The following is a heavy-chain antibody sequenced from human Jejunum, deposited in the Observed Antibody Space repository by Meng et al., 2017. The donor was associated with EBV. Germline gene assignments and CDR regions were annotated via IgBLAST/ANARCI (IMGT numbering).Heavy chain of an antibody. D-gene: IGHD2-21*01. J-gene: IGHJ4*02. CDR1: GFTFGCFA. V-gene: IGHV3-23*04. Sequence: VRRVEAGGGLVPPGGSLKLSCAGSGFTFGCFAMHGGRQAPGKGLEWVSDITGGGDNTFYADSVKGRFTISRDNSKRMMYLQMNSLRAEDTAVYYCAKVGDGNYYFDYWGQGTLVTVSS. CDR2: ITGGGDNT. CDR3: AKVGDGNYYFDY.